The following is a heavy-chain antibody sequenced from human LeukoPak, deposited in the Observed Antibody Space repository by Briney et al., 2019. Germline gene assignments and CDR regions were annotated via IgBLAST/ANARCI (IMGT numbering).Heavy chain of an antibody. Sequence: SETLSLTCTVSGGSISSHYWSWIRQPPGKGLEWIGYIYYSGSTNYNPSLKSRVTISVDTSKNQFSLKLSSVTAADTAVYYCARDVHYYDSSGYHIDYFDYWGQGTLVTVSS. D-gene: IGHD3-22*01. CDR3: ARDVHYYDSSGYHIDYFDY. CDR1: GGSISSHY. CDR2: IYYSGST. V-gene: IGHV4-59*11. J-gene: IGHJ4*02.